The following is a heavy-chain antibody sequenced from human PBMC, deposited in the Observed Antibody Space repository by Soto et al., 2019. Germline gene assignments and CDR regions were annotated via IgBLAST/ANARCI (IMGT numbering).Heavy chain of an antibody. CDR3: AIRASYYDSSGYFDY. CDR1: GFTFSNAW. Sequence: GGSLRLSCAASGFTFSNAWMNWVRQAPGKGLEWVGRINSDGSSTSYADSVKGRFTISRDNAKNTLYLQMNSLRAEDTAVYYCAIRASYYDSSGYFDYWGQGTLVTVSS. V-gene: IGHV3-74*01. J-gene: IGHJ4*02. D-gene: IGHD3-22*01. CDR2: INSDGSST.